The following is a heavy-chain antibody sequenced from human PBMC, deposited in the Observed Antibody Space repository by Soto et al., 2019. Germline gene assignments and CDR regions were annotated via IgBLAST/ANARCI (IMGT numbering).Heavy chain of an antibody. CDR1: GFTFSSYA. CDR3: AKASAIFYYYYYMDV. J-gene: IGHJ6*03. Sequence: EVQLLESGGGLVQPGGSLRLSCAASGFTFSSYAMSWVRQAPGKGLEWVSAISGSGGSTYYADSVKGRFTISRDNSKNTLYLQMNSLRAEDTDVYYCAKASAIFYYYYYMDVWGKGTTVTVSS. V-gene: IGHV3-23*01. D-gene: IGHD3-3*01. CDR2: ISGSGGST.